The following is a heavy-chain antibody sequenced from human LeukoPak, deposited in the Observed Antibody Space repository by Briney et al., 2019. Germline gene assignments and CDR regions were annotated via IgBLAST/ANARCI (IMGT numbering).Heavy chain of an antibody. D-gene: IGHD2-2*01. CDR3: ARRYCSSTSCGYFDY. Sequence: ESLKISCKGSGYSFTSYWIGWVRQMPGKGLEWMGIIYPGDSDTRYSPSFQGQVTISADKSISTAYLQWSSLKASDTAMYYCARRYCSSTSCGYFDYWGQGTLVTVSS. CDR2: IYPGDSDT. CDR1: GYSFTSYW. J-gene: IGHJ4*02. V-gene: IGHV5-51*01.